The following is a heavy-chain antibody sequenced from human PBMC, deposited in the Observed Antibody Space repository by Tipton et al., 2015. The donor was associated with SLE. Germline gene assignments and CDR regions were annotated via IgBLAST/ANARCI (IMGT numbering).Heavy chain of an antibody. CDR3: AYKGGSGI. CDR1: GFTFSNAW. D-gene: IGHD1-14*01. J-gene: IGHJ4*02. V-gene: IGHV3-15*01. Sequence: VQLVQSGGGLVKPGGSLRLSCAASGFTFSNAWMSWVRQAPGKGLEWVGRIKSKTDGGTTDYAAPVKGRFSISRDDSKDTLFLQMNSLTTEDTAVYYCAYKGGSGIWGQGTLVTVSS. CDR2: IKSKTDGGTT.